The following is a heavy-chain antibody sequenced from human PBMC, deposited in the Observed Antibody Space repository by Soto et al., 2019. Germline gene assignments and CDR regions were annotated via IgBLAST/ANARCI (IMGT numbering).Heavy chain of an antibody. CDR1: GGTFSSYA. CDR2: IIPIFGTA. CDR3: ATPKAAAGTNTRGPYYYGMAV. D-gene: IGHD6-13*01. J-gene: IGHJ6*02. V-gene: IGHV1-69*06. Sequence: QVQLVQSGAEVKKPGSSVKVSCKASGGTFSSYAISWVRQAPGQGLEWMGGIIPIFGTANYAQKFQGRVTITADKSTSTAYMELSSLRSEDTAVYYCATPKAAAGTNTRGPYYYGMAVWGQGTTVTVSS.